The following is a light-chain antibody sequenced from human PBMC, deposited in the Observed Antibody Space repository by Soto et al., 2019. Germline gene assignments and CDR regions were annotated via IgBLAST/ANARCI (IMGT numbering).Light chain of an antibody. CDR3: QQHNSYPLT. J-gene: IGKJ4*01. CDR1: QSISSW. Sequence: DIQMTQSPSTLSASVGDRVTITCRASQSISSWLAWYQQKPGKAPKLLIYKASNLESGVPSRFSGSGSGTEFTLTISSLQPDDFATYYCQQHNSYPLTFGGGTKVEI. CDR2: KAS. V-gene: IGKV1-5*03.